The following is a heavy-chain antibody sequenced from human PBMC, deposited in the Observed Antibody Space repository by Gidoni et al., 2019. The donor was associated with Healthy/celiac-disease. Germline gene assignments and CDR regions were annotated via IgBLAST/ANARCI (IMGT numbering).Heavy chain of an antibody. V-gene: IGHV4-59*01. D-gene: IGHD6-19*01. J-gene: IGHJ4*02. Sequence: QVQLQESGPGLVKPSETLSLTCTVSGCPISRYYWRWIRQPPGKGLDWIGYIYDSGSTTSNPSLKSRVTISVDTSKNQFSLKLSSVTAADTAVYYCARGGKGSSGWSDYWGQGTLVTVSS. CDR1: GCPISRYY. CDR3: ARGGKGSSGWSDY. CDR2: IYDSGST.